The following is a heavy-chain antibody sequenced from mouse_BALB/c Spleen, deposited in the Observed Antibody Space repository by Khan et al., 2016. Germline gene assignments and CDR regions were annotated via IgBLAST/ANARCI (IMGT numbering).Heavy chain of an antibody. V-gene: IGHV14-3*02. CDR2: IDPANDNT. Sequence: VRLQQSGAELVKPGASVKLSCTASGFNIKDTYMHWVKQRPEQGLEWIGRIDPANDNTKYDPKFQGKATITADTSSNTAYLQLSSLTSEDTAVYYCAGTSNGYYGARDYCGQGTSVPVSS. D-gene: IGHD2-3*01. CDR3: AGTSNGYYGARDY. J-gene: IGHJ4*01. CDR1: GFNIKDTY.